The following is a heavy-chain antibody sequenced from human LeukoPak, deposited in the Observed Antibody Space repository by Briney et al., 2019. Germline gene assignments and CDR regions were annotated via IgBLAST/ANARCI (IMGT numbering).Heavy chain of an antibody. V-gene: IGHV3-30-3*01. D-gene: IGHD5-12*01. CDR3: AREEGVYSGYDGNWFHP. CDR1: GFTFNTYA. CDR2: ISNHGTKK. J-gene: IGHJ5*02. Sequence: PGGSLRLSCAASGFTFNTYAIHWVRQAPGKGLEWVAVISNHGTKKYYADSVKGRFTISRDNSKNTLFLQMNSLRTEDTAVYYCAREEGVYSGYDGNWFHPWGQGTLVTVSS.